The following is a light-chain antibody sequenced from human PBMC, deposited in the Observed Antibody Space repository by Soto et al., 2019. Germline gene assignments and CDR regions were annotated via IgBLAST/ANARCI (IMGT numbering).Light chain of an antibody. CDR3: QQSFSIRA. V-gene: IGKV1-39*01. CDR1: QTISGY. CDR2: AAS. Sequence: DIQITHSPSSLSASVVYRVTITFRASQTISGYLNWYQQKPGKAPKLLIYAASSLQSGVPSRFSGSGSGTDFTLTISSLQPEDFATYYCQQSFSIRAFGGGTKVDIK. J-gene: IGKJ4*01.